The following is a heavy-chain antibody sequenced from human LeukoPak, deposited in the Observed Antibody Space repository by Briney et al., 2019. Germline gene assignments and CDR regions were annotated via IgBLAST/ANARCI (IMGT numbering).Heavy chain of an antibody. CDR3: ARVGRYSGSYYRYYYYGMDV. D-gene: IGHD1-26*01. V-gene: IGHV1-8*01. J-gene: IGHJ6*02. CDR1: GYTFTSYD. CDR2: MNPNSGNT. Sequence: ASVKVSCRASGYTFTSYDINWVRQATGQGLEWMGWMNPNSGNTGYAQKFQGRVTMTRNTSISTAYMELSSLRSEDTAVYYCARVGRYSGSYYRYYYYGMDVWGQGTTVTVSS.